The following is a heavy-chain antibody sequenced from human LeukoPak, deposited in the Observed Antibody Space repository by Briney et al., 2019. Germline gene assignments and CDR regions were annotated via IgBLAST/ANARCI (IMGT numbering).Heavy chain of an antibody. CDR1: GGSISSYY. J-gene: IGHJ4*02. Sequence: PSETLSLTCTVSGGSISSYYWSWIRQPPGKGLEWIGYIYYSGSTNYNPSLKSRVTISVDTSKNQLSLKLSSVTAADTAVYYCARERKTGVFDYWGQGTLVTVSS. CDR2: IYYSGST. V-gene: IGHV4-59*01. D-gene: IGHD7-27*01. CDR3: ARERKTGVFDY.